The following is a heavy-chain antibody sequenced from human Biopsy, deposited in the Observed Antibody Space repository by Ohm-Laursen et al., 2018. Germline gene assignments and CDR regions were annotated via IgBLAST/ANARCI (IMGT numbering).Heavy chain of an antibody. CDR3: GRREVVITHDAFDT. J-gene: IGHJ3*02. CDR1: GDSVTKYY. V-gene: IGHV4-4*07. CDR2: IYPGGST. D-gene: IGHD3-22*01. Sequence: GTLSLTCTVSGDSVTKYYWSWIRQPAGKGLEWIGRIYPGGSTNRNPSLKSRVTILVDTSKNQFSLKLNSVTAADTAVYYCGRREVVITHDAFDTWGQGTMVTVSS.